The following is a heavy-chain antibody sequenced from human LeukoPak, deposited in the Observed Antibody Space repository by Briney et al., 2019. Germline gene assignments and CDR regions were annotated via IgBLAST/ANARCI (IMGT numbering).Heavy chain of an antibody. CDR3: ARALDYYDRSGYYLFDY. V-gene: IGHV2-70*11. CDR2: IDWDDDK. CDR1: GFSLSTSGMC. D-gene: IGHD3-22*01. J-gene: IGHJ4*02. Sequence: SGPTLVNPTQTLTLTCTFFGFSLSTSGMCVSWIRQPPGKALEWLARIDWDDDKYYSTSLKTRLTISKDTSKNQVVLTMTNMDPVDTATYYCARALDYYDRSGYYLFDYWGQGTLVTVSS.